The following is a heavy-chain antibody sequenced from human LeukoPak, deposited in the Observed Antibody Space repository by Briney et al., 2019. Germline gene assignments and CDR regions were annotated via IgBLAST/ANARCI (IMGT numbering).Heavy chain of an antibody. CDR2: ISSSSSYI. CDR3: ARAGGGTTKYYFDY. Sequence: GGSLRLSCAASGFTFSSYSMNWVRQAPGKGLEWVSSISSSSSYIYYADSVKGRFTISRDNAKNSLYLQMNSLRAEDTAVYYCARAGGGTTKYYFDYWGQGTLVAVST. V-gene: IGHV3-21*01. D-gene: IGHD1-7*01. J-gene: IGHJ4*02. CDR1: GFTFSSYS.